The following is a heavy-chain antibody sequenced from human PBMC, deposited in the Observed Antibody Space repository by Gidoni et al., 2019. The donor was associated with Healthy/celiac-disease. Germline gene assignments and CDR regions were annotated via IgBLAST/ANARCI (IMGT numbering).Heavy chain of an antibody. J-gene: IGHJ6*04. V-gene: IGHV1-18*01. CDR2: ISAYNGNT. CDR3: SRDLSRYCSSTSCYVLPYGMDV. CDR1: GYTFASSG. D-gene: IGHD2-2*01. Sequence: QVQLVQSGAEVKKPGASVKVACKASGYTFASSGIRWVRQAPGQGLEWMGWISAYNGNTNDAQKLQARVTMTTDTSTSTAYMELMSLRSDDTAVYYCSRDLSRYCSSTSCYVLPYGMDVWGKGTTVTVSS.